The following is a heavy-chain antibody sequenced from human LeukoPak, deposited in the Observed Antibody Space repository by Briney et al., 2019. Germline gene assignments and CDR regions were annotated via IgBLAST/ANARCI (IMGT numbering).Heavy chain of an antibody. CDR1: GGSFSGYY. V-gene: IGHV4-34*01. J-gene: IGHJ5*02. Sequence: SETLSLTCAVYGGSFSGYYWSWIRQPPGKGLEWIGEINHSGSTNYNPSLKSRVTISVDTSKNQFSLKLSSVTAADTAVSYCARGRIAGTEGNWFDPWGQGTLVTVSS. CDR3: ARGRIAGTEGNWFDP. CDR2: INHSGST. D-gene: IGHD2-15*01.